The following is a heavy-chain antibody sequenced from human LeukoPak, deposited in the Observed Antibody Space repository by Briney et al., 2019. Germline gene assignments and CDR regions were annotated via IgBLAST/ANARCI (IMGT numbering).Heavy chain of an antibody. D-gene: IGHD2-2*01. Sequence: GGSLRLSCAASGFTFSTYFMHWVRQAPGKGLEWVADIASDGSHTFYVESVKGRFTISRDNSKNTLYLQMNSLRAEDTAVYYCARSSLGGYCSSTSCLVYWGQGTLVTVSS. CDR3: ARSSLGGYCSSTSCLVY. V-gene: IGHV3-30-3*01. J-gene: IGHJ4*02. CDR2: IASDGSHT. CDR1: GFTFSTYF.